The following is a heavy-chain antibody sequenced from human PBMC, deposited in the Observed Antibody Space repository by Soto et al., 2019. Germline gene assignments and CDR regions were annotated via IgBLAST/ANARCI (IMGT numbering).Heavy chain of an antibody. V-gene: IGHV1-69*12. CDR1: GGTFGNTA. CDR2: IVPLFGTA. D-gene: IGHD3-3*01. Sequence: QVQLVQSGAEVKEPGSSVNVSCKTSGGTFGNTAVTWVRQVPGQGLEWIGGIVPLFGTANYAQKFRGRVMITADESTSTAYLDLSSLRSDDTAIYSCARAGDPGYSFWSGPLGGGRFDPWGQGTLVTVSS. CDR3: ARAGDPGYSFWSGPLGGGRFDP. J-gene: IGHJ5*02.